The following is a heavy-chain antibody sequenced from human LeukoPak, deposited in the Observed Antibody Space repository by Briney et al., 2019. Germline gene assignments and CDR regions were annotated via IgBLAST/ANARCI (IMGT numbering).Heavy chain of an antibody. D-gene: IGHD3-22*01. CDR1: GFTFSSYA. CDR2: ISYDGSNK. V-gene: IGHV3-30*04. Sequence: GGSLRLSCAASGFTFSSYAMHWVRQAPGKGLEWVAVISYDGSNKYYADSVKGRFTIPRDNSKNTLYLQMNSLRAEDTAVYYCAKVHQYYYDSSGYWIFDYWGQGTLVTVSS. J-gene: IGHJ4*02. CDR3: AKVHQYYYDSSGYWIFDY.